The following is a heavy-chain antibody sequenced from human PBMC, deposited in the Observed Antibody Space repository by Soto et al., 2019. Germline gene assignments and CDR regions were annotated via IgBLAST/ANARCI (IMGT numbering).Heavy chain of an antibody. V-gene: IGHV4-39*01. D-gene: IGHD2-15*01. CDR3: ARQPTTADIDLLFDR. J-gene: IGHJ5*02. CDR1: GGSISSSRSY. Sequence: QLQLQEAGPGLVKASETLSLTCNVSGGSISSSRSYWAWIRQPPGKALEWIANIFYSGSTYYNPSLARRVAVTVDTYKNQFSLMLRAVTATDTDVYYCARQPTTADIDLLFDRWGQGNMDTVSS. CDR2: IFYSGST.